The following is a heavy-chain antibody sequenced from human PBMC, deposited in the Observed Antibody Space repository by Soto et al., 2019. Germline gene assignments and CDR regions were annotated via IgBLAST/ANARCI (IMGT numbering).Heavy chain of an antibody. CDR1: GDNVSANSAA. CDR2: TYYRSKWNY. V-gene: IGHV6-1*01. Sequence: PSPPLSLTCAISGDNVSANSAAWNWIRQSPSRGLEWLGRTYYRSKWNYDYAESVKSRMSISPDTANNQFSLQMNAVTPEDTAVYXSVRQPLATLALYVMAVWGQGTTFTVSS. J-gene: IGHJ6*02. D-gene: IGHD6-6*01. CDR3: VRQPLATLALYVMAV.